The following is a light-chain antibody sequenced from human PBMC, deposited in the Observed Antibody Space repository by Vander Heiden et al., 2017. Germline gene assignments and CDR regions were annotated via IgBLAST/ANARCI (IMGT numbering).Light chain of an antibody. V-gene: IGLV1-47*01. J-gene: IGLJ2*01. Sequence: QSVLTQPPSASGTPGQRVTISCSGSSSYIGPNYVYWYQQLPGTAPKLLIYRNNRRPSGVPDRFSGSKSGTSASLTISGLRAEDEGDYDCAAWDDSLTVVLGGGTKLTVL. CDR1: SSYIGPNY. CDR3: AAWDDSLTVV. CDR2: RNN.